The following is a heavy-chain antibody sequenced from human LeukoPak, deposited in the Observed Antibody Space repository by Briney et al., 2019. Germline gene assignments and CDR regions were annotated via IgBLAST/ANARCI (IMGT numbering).Heavy chain of an antibody. J-gene: IGHJ4*02. CDR1: GFTFSSYG. Sequence: GGSLRLSCAASGFTFSSYGMHWVRQAPGKGLEWVAFIRYDGSNKYYADSVKGRFTISRDNSKNTLYLQMNSLSAEDTAVYYCAKGPLPDFWSGYWEGFDYWGQGTLVTVSS. CDR2: IRYDGSNK. D-gene: IGHD3-3*01. CDR3: AKGPLPDFWSGYWEGFDY. V-gene: IGHV3-30*02.